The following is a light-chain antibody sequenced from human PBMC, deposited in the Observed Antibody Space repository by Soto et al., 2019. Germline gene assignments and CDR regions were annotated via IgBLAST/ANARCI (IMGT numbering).Light chain of an antibody. CDR3: QQYNSYPYT. V-gene: IGKV1-5*03. CDR1: QSISDW. CDR2: KAS. J-gene: IGKJ2*01. Sequence: DIQMTQSPSTLSASVGDSVAITCRASQSISDWLAWYQQKPGKAPKLLIYKASNLESGLPSRFSGSGSGTEFTLTISSLQPDDFATYYCQQYNSYPYTFGQGTKLEIK.